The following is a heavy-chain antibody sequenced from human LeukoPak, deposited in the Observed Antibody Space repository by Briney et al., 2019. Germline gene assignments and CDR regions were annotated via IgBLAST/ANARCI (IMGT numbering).Heavy chain of an antibody. V-gene: IGHV1-2*02. J-gene: IGHJ5*02. CDR1: GYIFTSYY. D-gene: IGHD2-2*01. CDR3: ARGPYCSSTSCYRGWFDP. CDR2: INPNSGGT. Sequence: REASVKVSCKASGYIFTSYYMHWVRQAPGQGLEWMGWINPNSGGTNYAQKFQGRVTMTRDTSISTAYMELSRLRSEDTAVYYCARGPYCSSTSCYRGWFDPWGQGTLVTVSS.